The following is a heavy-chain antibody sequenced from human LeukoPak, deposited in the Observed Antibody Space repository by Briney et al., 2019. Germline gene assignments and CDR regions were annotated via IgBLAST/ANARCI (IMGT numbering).Heavy chain of an antibody. CDR2: ISSTGSYI. CDR1: GFKLNSYM. Sequence: GGSLRLSCAASGFKLNSYMLNWVRQAPGKGLEWVSTISSTGSYIYYADSVKGRFTISRDNAKNSLYLQMNSLRAEDAAVYYCAKGYYGSGSYLDCFDPWGQGTLVTVSS. D-gene: IGHD3-10*01. CDR3: AKGYYGSGSYLDCFDP. J-gene: IGHJ5*02. V-gene: IGHV3-21*01.